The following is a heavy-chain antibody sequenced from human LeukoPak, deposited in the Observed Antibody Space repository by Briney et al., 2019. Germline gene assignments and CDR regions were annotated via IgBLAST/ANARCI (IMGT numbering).Heavy chain of an antibody. Sequence: GGSLRLSCAASGFTFSSYSMNWVRQAPGKGLEWVSYISSSSSTIYYADSVKGRFTISRDNAKNSLYLQMNSLRAEDTAVYYCAREFSGSNYGFPFVYWGQGTLVTVSS. D-gene: IGHD1-26*01. CDR2: ISSSSSTI. V-gene: IGHV3-48*01. CDR3: AREFSGSNYGFPFVY. CDR1: GFTFSSYS. J-gene: IGHJ4*02.